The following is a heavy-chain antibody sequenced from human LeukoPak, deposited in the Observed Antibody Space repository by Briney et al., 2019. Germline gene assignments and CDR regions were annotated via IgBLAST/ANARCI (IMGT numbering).Heavy chain of an antibody. CDR3: TRGGELMNF. CDR1: GDSISSYY. V-gene: IGHV4-59*08. Sequence: SETLSLTCTVSGDSISSYYWSWMRQPPGKGLEWIGYIYFSGTTNYNPSLKSRVTISIDASKNQFSLRLSSVTAADTAVYYCTRGGELMNFWGQGTLVTVSS. D-gene: IGHD1-26*01. CDR2: IYFSGTT. J-gene: IGHJ4*02.